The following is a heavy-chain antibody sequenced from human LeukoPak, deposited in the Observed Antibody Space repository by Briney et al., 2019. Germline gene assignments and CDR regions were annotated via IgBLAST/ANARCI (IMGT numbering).Heavy chain of an antibody. CDR1: GGTFSSCA. D-gene: IGHD3-3*01. V-gene: IGHV1-69*13. CDR3: ARSLRFLEWFVGFDP. Sequence: ASVKVSCKASGGTFSSCAISWVRQAPGQGLEWMGGIIPIFGTANYAQRFQGRVTITADESTSTAYMELSSLRSEDTAVYSCARSLRFLEWFVGFDPWGQGTLVTVSS. CDR2: IIPIFGTA. J-gene: IGHJ5*02.